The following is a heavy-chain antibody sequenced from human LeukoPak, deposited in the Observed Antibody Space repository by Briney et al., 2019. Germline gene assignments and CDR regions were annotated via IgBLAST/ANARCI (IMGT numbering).Heavy chain of an antibody. CDR2: IYYSGST. J-gene: IGHJ4*02. V-gene: IGHV4-39*01. CDR3: ARHVRSGGTRYFDY. Sequence: PSETLSLTCTVSGGSISSSSYYWGWIRQPPGKGLEWIGSIYYSGSTYYNPSLKSRVTISVDTSKNQFSLKLSSVTAADAAVYYCARHVRSGGTRYFDYWGQGTLVTVSS. CDR1: GGSISSSSYY. D-gene: IGHD2-15*01.